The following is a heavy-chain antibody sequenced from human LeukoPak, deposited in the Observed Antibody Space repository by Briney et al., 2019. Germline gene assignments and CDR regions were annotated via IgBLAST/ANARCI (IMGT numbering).Heavy chain of an antibody. CDR1: GFTFDDYG. Sequence: GGSLRLSCAASGFTFDDYGMSWVRQAPGKGLEWVSGINWNGGSTGYADSVKGRFTISRGNAKNSLYLQMNSLRAEDTALYYCAREEVWFGESKAYYYYYYMDVWGKGTTVTVSS. CDR2: INWNGGST. V-gene: IGHV3-20*04. J-gene: IGHJ6*03. D-gene: IGHD3-10*01. CDR3: AREEVWFGESKAYYYYYYMDV.